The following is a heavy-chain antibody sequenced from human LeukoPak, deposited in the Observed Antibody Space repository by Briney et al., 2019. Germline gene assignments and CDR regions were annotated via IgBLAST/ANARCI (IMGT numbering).Heavy chain of an antibody. CDR2: IDWDDDK. D-gene: IGHD5-18*01. Sequence: SGPTLVNPTQTLTLTCTFSGFSLSTGGVRVGWIRQPPGKALEWLARIDWDDDKFYNTSLKTRLTISKDTSKNQVVLTMTNMDPVDTATYYCARDLSGYPFDYWGQGTLVTVSS. CDR1: GFSLSTGGVR. J-gene: IGHJ4*02. CDR3: ARDLSGYPFDY. V-gene: IGHV2-70*04.